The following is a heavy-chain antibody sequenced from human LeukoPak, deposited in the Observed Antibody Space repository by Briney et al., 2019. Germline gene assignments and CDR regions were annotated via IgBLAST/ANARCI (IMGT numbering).Heavy chain of an antibody. D-gene: IGHD2-2*01. V-gene: IGHV3-48*04. CDR1: GFTFSSYS. CDR3: AREGCSSTSCYEEQYYYYYYMDV. CDR2: ISSSGSTI. J-gene: IGHJ6*03. Sequence: GGSLRLSCAASGFTFSSYSMNWVRQAPGKGLEWVSYISSSGSTIYYADSVKGRFTISRDNAKNSLYLQMNSLRAEDTAVYYCAREGCSSTSCYEEQYYYYYYMDVWGKGTTVTVSS.